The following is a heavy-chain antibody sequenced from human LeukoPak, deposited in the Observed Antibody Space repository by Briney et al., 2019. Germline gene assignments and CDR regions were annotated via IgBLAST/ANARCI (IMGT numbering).Heavy chain of an antibody. CDR1: GFTFSSYA. CDR2: ISGSGGST. J-gene: IGHJ4*02. Sequence: GGSLRLSCAASGFTFSSYAMSWVRQAPGKGLEWVSAISGSGGSTYYADSVKGRFTISRDNAKNTLDLQMNSLRADDTAVYYCASHSTFVGGATESIDFWGQGTLVTVSS. V-gene: IGHV3-23*01. CDR3: ASHSTFVGGATESIDF. D-gene: IGHD1-26*01.